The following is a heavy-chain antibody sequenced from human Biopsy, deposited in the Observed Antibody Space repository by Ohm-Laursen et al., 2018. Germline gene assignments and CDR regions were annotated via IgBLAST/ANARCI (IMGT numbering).Heavy chain of an antibody. V-gene: IGHV1-2*02. CDR2: INTDRGGT. J-gene: IGHJ3*02. CDR3: SRVGFSSTWPPDRHDAFDI. D-gene: IGHD6-13*01. Sequence: SVKASCKASAYTLTDYYLHWVRQAPGQGLEWLGWINTDRGGTNYAQKFPGRVTMTRDTSISTVQMELSSLRSDDTAVYYCSRVGFSSTWPPDRHDAFDIGGQGTMVTVSS. CDR1: AYTLTDYY.